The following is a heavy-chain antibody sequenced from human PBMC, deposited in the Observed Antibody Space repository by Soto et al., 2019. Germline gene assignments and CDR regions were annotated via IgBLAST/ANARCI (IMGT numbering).Heavy chain of an antibody. CDR1: GGTFSSYA. CDR3: ARACSTSCYTRPGSYYYYGMDV. CDR2: IIPIFGTA. D-gene: IGHD2-2*02. V-gene: IGHV1-69*06. J-gene: IGHJ6*02. Sequence: QVQLVQSGAEVKKPGSSVKVSCKASGGTFSSYAISWVRQAPGQGLEWMGGIIPIFGTANYAQKFQARFTITADKSTSTAYMELSSLRSEDTAVYYCARACSTSCYTRPGSYYYYGMDVWGQGTTVTVSS.